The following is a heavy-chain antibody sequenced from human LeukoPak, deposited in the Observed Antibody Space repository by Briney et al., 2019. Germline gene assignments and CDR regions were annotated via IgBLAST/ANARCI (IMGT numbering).Heavy chain of an antibody. V-gene: IGHV1-2*06. D-gene: IGHD3-22*01. J-gene: IGHJ4*02. Sequence: ASVKVSCKASGYTFTGYYMHWVRQAPGQGLGWMGRINPNSGGTNYAQKFQGRVTMTRDTSISTAYMELSRLRSDDTAVYYCARDRYDSSGYYYGGMYYWGQGTLVTVSS. CDR1: GYTFTGYY. CDR3: ARDRYDSSGYYYGGMYY. CDR2: INPNSGGT.